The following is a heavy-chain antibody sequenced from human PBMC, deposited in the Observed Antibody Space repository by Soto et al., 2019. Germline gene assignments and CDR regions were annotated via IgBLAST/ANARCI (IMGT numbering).Heavy chain of an antibody. CDR1: GYTFTSYG. J-gene: IGHJ6*02. CDR3: ARDHSSSSYNYYYGMDV. V-gene: IGHV1-18*01. CDR2: ISAYNGNT. D-gene: IGHD6-6*01. Sequence: QVQLVQSGAEVKKPGASVKVSCKASGYTFTSYGISWVRQAPGQGLEWMGWISAYNGNTNYAQKLQGRVTMTTDTATSTAYMELRSLRSDDTAVYYCARDHSSSSYNYYYGMDVWGQGTTVTVSS.